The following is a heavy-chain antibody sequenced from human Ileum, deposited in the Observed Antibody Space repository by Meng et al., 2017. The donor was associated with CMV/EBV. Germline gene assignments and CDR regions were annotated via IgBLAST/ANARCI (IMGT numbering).Heavy chain of an antibody. Sequence: QVHLVQSGAEERKPGASVKVSCKASGYTFTSQGITWVRQAPGQGLEWMGWINTNNGNTKYAWKFQGRVTMTTDTSTSTGYMELRSLRYDDTAVYYCARGIDYWGQGTLVTVSS. V-gene: IGHV1-18*01. J-gene: IGHJ4*02. CDR2: INTNNGNT. CDR1: GYTFTSQG. CDR3: ARGIDY.